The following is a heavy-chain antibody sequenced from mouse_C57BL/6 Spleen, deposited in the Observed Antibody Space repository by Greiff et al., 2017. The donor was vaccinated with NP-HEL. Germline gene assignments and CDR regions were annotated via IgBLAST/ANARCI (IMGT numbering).Heavy chain of an antibody. Sequence: QVQLKESGPGLVQPLQSLSITCTVSGFSLTSYGVHWVRQSPGKGLEWLGVIWRGGSTDYNAAFMSRLSITKDNSKSQVFFKMNSLQADDTAIYYCAKNSGDYGSSYWYFDVWGTGTTVTVSS. D-gene: IGHD1-1*01. J-gene: IGHJ1*03. CDR2: IWRGGST. V-gene: IGHV2-5*01. CDR3: AKNSGDYGSSYWYFDV. CDR1: GFSLTSYG.